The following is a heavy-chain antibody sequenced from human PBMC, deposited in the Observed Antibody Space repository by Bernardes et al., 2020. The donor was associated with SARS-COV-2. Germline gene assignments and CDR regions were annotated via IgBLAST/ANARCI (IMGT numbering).Heavy chain of an antibody. CDR1: GFTFNNFG. J-gene: IGHJ6*02. CDR2: ISYEGSIQ. Sequence: GGSLRLFCEASGFTFNNFGMHWVRQAPGKGLEWVAVISYEGSIQHYADSVKGRFTISRDSSKNTVYLQMNTLRPEDTAVYYCAKLRSVLWIHPYYNAMDAWGQGTTVTVSS. D-gene: IGHD2-2*01. V-gene: IGHV3-30*18. CDR3: AKLRSVLWIHPYYNAMDA.